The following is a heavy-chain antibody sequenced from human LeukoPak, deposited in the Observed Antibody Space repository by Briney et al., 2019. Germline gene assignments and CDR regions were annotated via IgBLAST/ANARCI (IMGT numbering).Heavy chain of an antibody. Sequence: GGSLRLSCVVSGFTFSNNGVSWLRRAPGKGLEWVSGLSGSGSSVYYADSVRGRLTISRDNSRNTLYLQMDSLRDDDTAIYYCAKGLNWFDPGAREPWSSSLQ. CDR1: GFTFSNNG. D-gene: IGHD2-21*02. CDR2: LSGSGSSV. V-gene: IGHV3-23*01. CDR3: AKGLNWFDP. J-gene: IGHJ5*02.